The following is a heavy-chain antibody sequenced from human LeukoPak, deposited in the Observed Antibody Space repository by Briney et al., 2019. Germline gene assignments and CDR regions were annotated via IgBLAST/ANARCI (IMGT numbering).Heavy chain of an antibody. CDR1: GGSFSGYY. V-gene: IGHV4-34*01. CDR2: INHSGST. CDR3: ARNSFYDY. D-gene: IGHD3-3*02. J-gene: IGHJ4*02. Sequence: PSETLSLTCAVYGGSFSGYYWSWIRQPPGKGLEWIGEINHSGSTNYNPSLESRVTISVDTSKDQFSLKLSSVTAADTAVYYCARNSFYDYWGQGTLVTVSS.